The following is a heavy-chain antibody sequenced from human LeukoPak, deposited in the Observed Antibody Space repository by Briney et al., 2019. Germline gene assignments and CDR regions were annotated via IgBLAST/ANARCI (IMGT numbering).Heavy chain of an antibody. CDR2: VSYDGTNK. Sequence: PGGSLRLSCAASGFTFSSYGMHWVRQAPGKGLEWVTVVSYDGTNKYYADSVKGRFTVSRDNSQNTLYLQMNSLRAEDTAVYYCAKDQAAANYYFDYWGQGTLVTVSS. V-gene: IGHV3-30*18. CDR1: GFTFSSYG. J-gene: IGHJ4*02. D-gene: IGHD6-13*01. CDR3: AKDQAAANYYFDY.